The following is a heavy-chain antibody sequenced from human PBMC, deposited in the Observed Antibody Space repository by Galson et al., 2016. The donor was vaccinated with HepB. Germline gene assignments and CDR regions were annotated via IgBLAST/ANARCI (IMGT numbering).Heavy chain of an antibody. CDR2: ISHDGSNS. J-gene: IGHJ4*02. V-gene: IGHV3-30*18. Sequence: LRLSCAASGFTFDVYGMHWVRQAPGKGLEWVASISHDGSNSYHVDSVKGRFTISRDNFKSTLYLEMNSLRGEDTAIYYCAKGDYDVLRYSDHWGQGTLVTVSS. CDR1: GFTFDVYG. D-gene: IGHD3-9*01. CDR3: AKGDYDVLRYSDH.